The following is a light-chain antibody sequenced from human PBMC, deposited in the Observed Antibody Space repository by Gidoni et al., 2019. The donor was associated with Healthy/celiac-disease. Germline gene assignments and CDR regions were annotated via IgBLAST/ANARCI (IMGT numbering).Light chain of an antibody. J-gene: IGKJ1*01. Sequence: DIQMTQPPSTLSASVGDRVTIPCRASPGISSWLAWYQQKPGKAHKLLIYDASSLESGVPSRFSGSGSGTEFALTISSLQPDDFATYYCQQYNSYGWTFGQGTKVEIK. V-gene: IGKV1-5*01. CDR2: DAS. CDR1: PGISSW. CDR3: QQYNSYGWT.